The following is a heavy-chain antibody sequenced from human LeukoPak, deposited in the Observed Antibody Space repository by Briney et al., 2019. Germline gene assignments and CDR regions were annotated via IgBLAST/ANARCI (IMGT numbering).Heavy chain of an antibody. J-gene: IGHJ5*02. Sequence: GGSLRLSCAASGFTFSSYSMNWVRQAPGKGLEWVSSISSSSSYIYYADSVKGRFTISRDNAKNSLYLQMNSLRAEDTAVYYCASPQGGYGDYRGPWGQGTLVTVSS. CDR3: ASPQGGYGDYRGP. D-gene: IGHD4-17*01. CDR1: GFTFSSYS. CDR2: ISSSSSYI. V-gene: IGHV3-21*04.